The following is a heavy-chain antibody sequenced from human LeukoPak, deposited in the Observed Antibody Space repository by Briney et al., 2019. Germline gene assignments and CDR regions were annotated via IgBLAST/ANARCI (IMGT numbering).Heavy chain of an antibody. D-gene: IGHD2-21*02. Sequence: GGSLRLSCAASGFTFDGYTMNWVRQAPGKGLEWVASISSRSDYIYYADSVRGQFTVSRENAKNSLSLQMNTLRAEDAATYYCARAEASVTAFDFWGQGSLVTVSS. CDR3: ARAEASVTAFDF. CDR2: ISSRSDYI. J-gene: IGHJ4*02. V-gene: IGHV3-21*01. CDR1: GFTFDGYT.